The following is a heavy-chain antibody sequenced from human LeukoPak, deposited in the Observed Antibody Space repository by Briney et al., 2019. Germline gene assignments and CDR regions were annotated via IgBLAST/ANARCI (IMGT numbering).Heavy chain of an antibody. D-gene: IGHD6-6*01. J-gene: IGHJ4*02. CDR3: VPYSSSSGTLNY. V-gene: IGHV3-21*01. CDR1: GFTFSAYN. Sequence: PGGSLRLSCAASGFTFSAYNLNWVRQAPGKGLEWVSSISGSSSYIYYADSVKGRFTISRDNAKNSLYLQMNSLRAEDTAVYYCVPYSSSSGTLNYWGQGALVTVSS. CDR2: ISGSSSYI.